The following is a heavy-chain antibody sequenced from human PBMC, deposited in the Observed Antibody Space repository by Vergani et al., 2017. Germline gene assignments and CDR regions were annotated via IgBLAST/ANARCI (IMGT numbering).Heavy chain of an antibody. V-gene: IGHV1-2*02. J-gene: IGHJ6*03. CDR1: GYTFTGYY. Sequence: QVQLVQSGAEVKKPGASVKVSCKASGYTFTGYYMHWVRKAPGQGLAWMGWINPNSGGTNNAQKFQGRVTMTRDTSISTAYMELSRLRSDDTDVYYCARVSIGYCSSTSCNEGSYYNYYMDVWGKGSTVTVSS. CDR3: ARVSIGYCSSTSCNEGSYYNYYMDV. CDR2: INPNSGGT. D-gene: IGHD2-2*01.